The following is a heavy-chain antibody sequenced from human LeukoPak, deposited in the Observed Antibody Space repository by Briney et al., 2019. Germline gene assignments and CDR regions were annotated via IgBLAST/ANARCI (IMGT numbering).Heavy chain of an antibody. CDR2: INHSGST. D-gene: IGHD2-21*02. V-gene: IGHV4-34*01. Sequence: NPSETLSLTCAVYGGSFGGYYWSWIRQPPGKGLEWIGEINHSGSTNYNPSLKSRVTISVDTSKNQFSLKLSSVTAADTAVYYCARGYTLLFGWFDPWGQGTLVTVSS. CDR3: ARGYTLLFGWFDP. J-gene: IGHJ5*02. CDR1: GGSFGGYY.